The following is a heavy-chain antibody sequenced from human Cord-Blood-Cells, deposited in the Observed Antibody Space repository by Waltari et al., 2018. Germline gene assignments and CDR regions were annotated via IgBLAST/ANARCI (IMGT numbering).Heavy chain of an antibody. CDR2: SYHSGST. CDR1: GYSIRRGCY. Sequence: QVQRQESGPGLVKPSETLSITCAVSGYSIRRGCYWGWIRPPPGKGLEWVGSSYHSGSTYYNPSLKSRVTISVDTSKNQFSLKLSSVTAADTAVYYCARDRARYSEQQLVDYWGQGTLVTVSS. V-gene: IGHV4-38-2*02. J-gene: IGHJ4*02. D-gene: IGHD6-13*01. CDR3: ARDRARYSEQQLVDY.